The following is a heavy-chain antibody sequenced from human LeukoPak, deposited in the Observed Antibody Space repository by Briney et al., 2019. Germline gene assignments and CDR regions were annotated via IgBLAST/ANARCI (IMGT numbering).Heavy chain of an antibody. CDR1: GFIFRNYG. CDR3: ASSTVEMAAILDHD. D-gene: IGHD5-24*01. CDR2: IKQDGSEK. V-gene: IGHV3-7*01. J-gene: IGHJ4*02. Sequence: PGGTLRLSCAASGFIFRNYGMNWVRQPPGKGLEWVANIKQDGSEKHYVDSAKGRFTISRDNAKNSLYLQMNSLRAEDTAMYYCASSTVEMAAILDHDWGQGTLVIVSS.